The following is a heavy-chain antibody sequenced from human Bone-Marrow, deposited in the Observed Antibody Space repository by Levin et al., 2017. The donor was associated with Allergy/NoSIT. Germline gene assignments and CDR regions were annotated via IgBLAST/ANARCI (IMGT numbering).Heavy chain of an antibody. Sequence: SETLSLTCTVSGGSISSSSYYWGWIRQPPGKGLEWIGSIYYSGSTYYNPSLKSRVTISVDTSKNQFSLKLSSVTAADTAVYYCARRIITMVRGEYYFDYWGQGTLVTVSS. CDR3: ARRIITMVRGEYYFDY. V-gene: IGHV4-39*01. J-gene: IGHJ4*02. D-gene: IGHD3-10*01. CDR1: GGSISSSSYY. CDR2: IYYSGST.